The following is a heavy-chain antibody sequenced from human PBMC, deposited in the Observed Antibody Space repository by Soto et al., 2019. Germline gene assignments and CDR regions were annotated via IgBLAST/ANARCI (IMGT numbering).Heavy chain of an antibody. D-gene: IGHD3-22*01. CDR1: GYTFTGHY. V-gene: IGHV1-2*02. CDR2: IGPESGGT. J-gene: IGHJ5*02. Sequence: QVQLVQSGAEVKKPGASVKVSCKASGYTFTGHYIHWVRQAPEQGPEWMGEIGPESGGTKYAQKFQGRVTMTNDTSISTAYMELSRLGSDDTAVYYCARGDFDSSANYYAGWFDPWGQGTLVTVSS. CDR3: ARGDFDSSANYYAGWFDP.